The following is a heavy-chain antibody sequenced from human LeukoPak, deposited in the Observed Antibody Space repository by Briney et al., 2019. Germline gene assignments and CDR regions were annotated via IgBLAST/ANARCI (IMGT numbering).Heavy chain of an antibody. Sequence: GESLKISCKGSGYSFTSYWIGWVRQMPGKGLEWMGIIYPGDSDTRYSPSLQGQVTISADKSISTAYLQWSSLKASDTAMYYCARLVLAYSGYPIVDAFDIWGQGTMVTVSS. CDR1: GYSFTSYW. J-gene: IGHJ3*02. CDR3: ARLVLAYSGYPIVDAFDI. D-gene: IGHD5-12*01. V-gene: IGHV5-51*01. CDR2: IYPGDSDT.